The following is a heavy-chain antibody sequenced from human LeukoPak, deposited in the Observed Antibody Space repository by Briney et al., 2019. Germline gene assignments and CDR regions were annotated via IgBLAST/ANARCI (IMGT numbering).Heavy chain of an antibody. D-gene: IGHD4-17*01. CDR3: ARDNDYGDYFDY. Sequence: PGGSLRLSCAASGFTFSSYAMSWVRQAPGKGLEWVSAISGSGGSTYYADSVKGRFTISRDNAKNSLYLQMNSLRAEDTAVYYCARDNDYGDYFDYWGQGTLVTVSS. J-gene: IGHJ4*02. CDR1: GFTFSSYA. CDR2: ISGSGGST. V-gene: IGHV3-23*01.